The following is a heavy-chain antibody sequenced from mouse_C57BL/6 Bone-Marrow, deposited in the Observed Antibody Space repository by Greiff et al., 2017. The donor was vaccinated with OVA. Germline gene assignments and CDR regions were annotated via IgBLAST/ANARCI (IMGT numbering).Heavy chain of an antibody. J-gene: IGHJ3*01. CDR2: INPNNGGT. CDR1: GYTFTDYN. V-gene: IGHV1-22*01. D-gene: IGHD2-4*01. Sequence: EVQLQQSGPELVKPGASVKMSCKASGYTFTDYNMHWVKQSHGKSLEWIGYINPNNGGTSYNQKFKGKATLTVNKSSSTAYMELRSLTSEDSAVYYCARSGGLRRGFAYWGQGTLVTVSA. CDR3: ARSGGLRRGFAY.